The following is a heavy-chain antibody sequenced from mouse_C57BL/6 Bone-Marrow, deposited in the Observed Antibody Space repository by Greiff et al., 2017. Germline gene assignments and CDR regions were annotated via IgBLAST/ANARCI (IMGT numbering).Heavy chain of an antibody. D-gene: IGHD2-2*01. CDR3: ARGAVTTGAFDY. CDR2: FHPNNDDT. CDR1: GYTFTTYP. Sequence: QVQLHQSGAELVKPGASVKMSCKASGYTFTTYPIEWMKQNHGKSLEWIGNFHPNNDDTKYNEKFKGKATLTVEKSSSTVYLALSRLTSEDSAVXYCARGAVTTGAFDYWGQGTSLTVSS. J-gene: IGHJ2*02. V-gene: IGHV1-47*01.